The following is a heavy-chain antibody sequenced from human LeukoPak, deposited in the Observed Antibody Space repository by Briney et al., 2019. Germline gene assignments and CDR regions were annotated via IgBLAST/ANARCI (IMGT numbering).Heavy chain of an antibody. V-gene: IGHV3-23*01. CDR1: GFTFSSYA. CDR3: ANSGYCSSTSCYSGGSDY. CDR2: ISGSGGST. Sequence: GGSLRPSCAASGFTFSSYAMSWVRQAPGKGLEWVSAISGSGGSTYYADSVKGRFTISRDNSKNTLYLQMNSLRAEDTAVYYCANSGYCSSTSCYSGGSDYWGQGTLVTVSS. J-gene: IGHJ4*02. D-gene: IGHD2-2*02.